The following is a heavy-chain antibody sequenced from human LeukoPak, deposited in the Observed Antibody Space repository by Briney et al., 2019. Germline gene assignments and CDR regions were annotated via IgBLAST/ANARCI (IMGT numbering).Heavy chain of an antibody. V-gene: IGHV4-34*12. J-gene: IGHJ5*02. CDR1: GQSVSGSRSY. CDR3: AKEPDGIRFDP. CDR2: VLLSGST. Sequence: SETLSLTCAVYGQSVSGSRSYWAWIRQPPGKGLEWIGNVLLSGSTTYNPALESRVSISMDSSKNQFSLTLTSVTAADTAVYYCAKEPDGIRFDPWGQGTLVTVSS. D-gene: IGHD1-14*01.